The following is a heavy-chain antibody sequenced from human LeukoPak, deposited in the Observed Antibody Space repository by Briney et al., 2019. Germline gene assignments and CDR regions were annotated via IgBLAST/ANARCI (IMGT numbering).Heavy chain of an antibody. CDR1: GFTFSSYG. CDR2: ISYDGSNK. CDR3: STDHSSGGDAFVI. V-gene: IGHV3-30*03. D-gene: IGHD2-15*01. Sequence: GGSLRLSCAASGFTFSSYGMHWVRQAPGKGLEWVAVISYDGSNKYYADSVKGRFTISRDNSKNTLYLQMNSLKTEDTAVYYCSTDHSSGGDAFVIWGEGTLVSVSS. J-gene: IGHJ3*02.